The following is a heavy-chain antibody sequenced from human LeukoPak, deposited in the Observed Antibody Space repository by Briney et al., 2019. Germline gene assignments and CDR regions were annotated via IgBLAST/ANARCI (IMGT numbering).Heavy chain of an antibody. CDR1: GYTFTGYY. Sequence: ASVKVSCKASGYTFTGYYMHWVRQAPGQGLEWMGWINPNSGGTNYAQKFQGRVTMTRDTSISTAYMELSRLRSDDTAVYYCARRYCSSTSCPEDHFDYWDQGTLVTVSS. CDR3: ARRYCSSTSCPEDHFDY. CDR2: INPNSGGT. D-gene: IGHD2-2*01. V-gene: IGHV1-2*02. J-gene: IGHJ4*02.